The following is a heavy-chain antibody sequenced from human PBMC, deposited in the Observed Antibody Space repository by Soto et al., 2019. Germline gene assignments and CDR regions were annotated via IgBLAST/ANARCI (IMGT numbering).Heavy chain of an antibody. CDR3: AENGSYDLVN. Sequence: PSEILSLTCGVSGGSVSRDNWWSWVRQPPGKGLEWIGEIHHSGSTNYSPSLKSRVTMSVDKSRNQFSLKLTSVTAADTAVYYCAENGSYDLVNWGQGTRVTVSS. CDR2: IHHSGST. J-gene: IGHJ4*02. CDR1: GGSVSRDNW. V-gene: IGHV4-4*02. D-gene: IGHD3-16*01.